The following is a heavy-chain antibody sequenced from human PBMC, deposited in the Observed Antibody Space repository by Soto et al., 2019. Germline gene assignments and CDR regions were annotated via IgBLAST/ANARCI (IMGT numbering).Heavy chain of an antibody. CDR2: INHSGST. J-gene: IGHJ4*02. D-gene: IGHD1-26*01. V-gene: IGHV4-34*01. CDR3: ARGGGGSRLGY. CDR1: GGSFSGYY. Sequence: QVQLQQWGAGLLEPSETLSLTCAVYGGSFSGYYWSWIRQPPEKGLEWIGEINHSGSTSYNPSLKSLVSRSVDAAKNQVFPKLSSVTAADAVVYFCARGGGGSRLGYWGQGTLVTVSS.